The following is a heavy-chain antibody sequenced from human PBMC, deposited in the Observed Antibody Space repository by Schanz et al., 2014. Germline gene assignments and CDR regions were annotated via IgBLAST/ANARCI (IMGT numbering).Heavy chain of an antibody. CDR3: AKIERNED. CDR1: EFTFSTDA. V-gene: IGHV3-23*01. CDR2: LSEGGGGT. J-gene: IGHJ4*02. D-gene: IGHD1-1*01. Sequence: DVHLLESGGGLVQPGGSLRLSCAASEFTFSTDAMSWVRQAPGKGLEWVSALSEGGGGTHYADSVRGRFTISSDSSKNTLYLQMSSLRADDTAVYFCAKIERNEDWGQGTLVTVSS.